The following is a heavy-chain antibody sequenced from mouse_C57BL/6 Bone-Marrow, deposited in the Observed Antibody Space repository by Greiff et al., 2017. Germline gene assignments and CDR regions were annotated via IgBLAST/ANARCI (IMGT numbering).Heavy chain of an antibody. CDR1: GFTFSDYG. D-gene: IGHD3-3*01. CDR2: ISSGSSTT. Sequence: EVQLVESGGGLVKPGGSLKLSCAASGFTFSDYGMHWVRQAPEKGLEWVAYISSGSSTTYYAGTLKGQFTISRYNAKNTLFLQITSLRSEDTAMYYCARQGLRAMDYWCQGTSVTVSS. V-gene: IGHV5-17*01. J-gene: IGHJ4*01. CDR3: ARQGLRAMDY.